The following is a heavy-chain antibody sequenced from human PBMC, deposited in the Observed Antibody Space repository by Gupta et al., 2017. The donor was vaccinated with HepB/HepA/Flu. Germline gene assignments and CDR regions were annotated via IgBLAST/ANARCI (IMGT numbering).Heavy chain of an antibody. J-gene: IGHJ5*02. CDR1: AFTFDDYA. CDR2: ISWNSGSI. CDR3: AKDNRAVGENWFDP. D-gene: IGHD6-19*01. V-gene: IGHV3-9*01. Sequence: EVHLLESGGGLLQPGRSLRLSCAASAFTFDDYAMHWVRQAPGKGLEWVSGISWNSGSIGYADAEKGRFTISRDNAKNSLYLQMKSLRAEETALYYCAKDNRAVGENWFDPGGQGTLVTVSS.